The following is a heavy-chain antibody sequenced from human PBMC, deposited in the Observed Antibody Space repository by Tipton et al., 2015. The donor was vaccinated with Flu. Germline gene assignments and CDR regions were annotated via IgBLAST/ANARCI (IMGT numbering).Heavy chain of an antibody. CDR2: IYYSGST. V-gene: IGHV4-59*08. CDR3: ARGGRYDSSSAY. Sequence: TLSLTCTVSGGSISSYYWSWIRQPPGKGLEWTGYIYYSGSTNYNPSLKSRVTISVDTSKNQFSLKLSSVTAADTAVYYCARGGRYDSSSAYWGQGTLVTVSS. J-gene: IGHJ4*02. CDR1: GGSISSYY. D-gene: IGHD6-6*01.